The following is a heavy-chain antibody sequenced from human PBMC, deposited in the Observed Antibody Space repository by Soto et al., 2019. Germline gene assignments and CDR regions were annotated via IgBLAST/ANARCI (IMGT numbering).Heavy chain of an antibody. CDR1: GFTFSSYA. CDR3: ARPLLTGYHLYYYYGMDV. J-gene: IGHJ6*02. Sequence: PGGSLRLSCAASGFTFSSYAMHWVRQAPGKGLEWVAVISYDGSNKYYADSVKGRFTISRDNSKNTLYLQMNSLRAEDTAVYYCARPLLTGYHLYYYYGMDVWGQGTTVTVSS. V-gene: IGHV3-30-3*01. CDR2: ISYDGSNK. D-gene: IGHD3-9*01.